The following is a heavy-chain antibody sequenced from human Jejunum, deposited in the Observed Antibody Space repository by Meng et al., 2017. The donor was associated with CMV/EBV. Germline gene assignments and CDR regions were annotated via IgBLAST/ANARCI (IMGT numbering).Heavy chain of an antibody. Sequence: STCGISWVDQGPSRGVECVAFMRYDGSNKEYADSVRRRFTISRDNSKESLYLQMNSLRAEDTAVYYCARGNGGKCNRGWYDALDIWGQGTMVTVSS. V-gene: IGHV3-33*07. CDR3: ARGNGGKCNRGWYDALDI. CDR2: MRYDGSNK. J-gene: IGHJ3*02. CDR1: STCG. D-gene: IGHD6-19*01.